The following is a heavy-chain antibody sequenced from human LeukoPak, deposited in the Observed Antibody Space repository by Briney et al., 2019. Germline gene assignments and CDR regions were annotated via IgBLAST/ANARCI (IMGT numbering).Heavy chain of an antibody. D-gene: IGHD5-24*01. CDR3: AKENRERDFDY. CDR1: GFTVSSYG. CDR2: IRYDGTDK. J-gene: IGHJ4*02. V-gene: IGHV3-30*02. Sequence: GGSLRLSCAASGFTVSSYGMHWVRQAPGKGLEWVAFIRYDGTDKYYADSVKGRFTISRDNSRNTLYLHMNSLRPEDTAVYYCAKENRERDFDYWGQGTLVTVSS.